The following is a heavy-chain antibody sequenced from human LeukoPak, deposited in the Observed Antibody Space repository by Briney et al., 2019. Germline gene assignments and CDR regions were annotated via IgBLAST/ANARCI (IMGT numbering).Heavy chain of an antibody. V-gene: IGHV4-34*01. Sequence: PSETLSLTCAVYGGSFSGYYWSWIRQPPGKGLEWIGEINHSGSTNYNPSLKSRVTISVDTSKNQFSLKLSSVTAADTAVYYCARAGYSTYYGMDVWGQGTTVTVSS. CDR3: ARAGYSTYYGMDV. J-gene: IGHJ6*02. CDR2: INHSGST. D-gene: IGHD6-13*01. CDR1: GGSFSGYY.